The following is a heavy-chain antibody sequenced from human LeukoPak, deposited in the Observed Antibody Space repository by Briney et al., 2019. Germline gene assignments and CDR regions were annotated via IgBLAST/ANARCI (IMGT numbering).Heavy chain of an antibody. CDR1: GGSFSGYY. V-gene: IGHV4-34*01. CDR3: ARGLYGSGPFDY. CDR2: INHSGST. Sequence: SETLSLTCAVYGGSFSGYYWSWIRQPPGKGLEWIGEINHSGSTNYNPSLKSRVTISVDTSKNQFSLQLSSVTAADTAVYYCARGLYGSGPFDYWGQGTLVTVSS. J-gene: IGHJ4*02. D-gene: IGHD3-10*01.